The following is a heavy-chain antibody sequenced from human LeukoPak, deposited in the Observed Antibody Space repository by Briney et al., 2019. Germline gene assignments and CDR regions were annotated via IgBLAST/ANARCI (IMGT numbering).Heavy chain of an antibody. D-gene: IGHD2-15*01. CDR1: GFTFSNYG. V-gene: IGHV3-30*18. Sequence: PGRSLRLSCSASGFTFSNYGMHWVRQAPGKGLEWLAVISSDGSHEFYGDSVTGRFTISRDNSKNTLYLQMNSLRPEDTAVYYCAKDPGHCSGGSCYSILDYWGQGTLVTVSS. CDR2: ISSDGSHE. J-gene: IGHJ4*02. CDR3: AKDPGHCSGGSCYSILDY.